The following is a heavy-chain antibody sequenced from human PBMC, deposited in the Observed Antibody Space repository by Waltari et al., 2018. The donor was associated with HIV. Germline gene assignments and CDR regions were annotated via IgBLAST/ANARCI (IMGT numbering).Heavy chain of an antibody. CDR2: IWYDKTHT. Sequence: QVQLVESGGGVAQPGASLRLSCATSGFTFSDHTMQWVRQAPGKGLEWVSIIWYDKTHTYYADSVKGRFTISRDNAKNSLYLQMNSLRAEDTAVYYCARPLVSDGFIGYWGQGTLVTVSS. CDR3: ARPLVSDGFIGY. J-gene: IGHJ4*02. CDR1: GFTFSDHT. V-gene: IGHV3-33*01. D-gene: IGHD1-20*01.